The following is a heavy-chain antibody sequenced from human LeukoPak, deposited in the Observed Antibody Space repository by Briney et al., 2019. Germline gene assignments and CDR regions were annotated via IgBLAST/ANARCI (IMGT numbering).Heavy chain of an antibody. J-gene: IGHJ5*02. CDR3: ARDVVVPAARWFDP. V-gene: IGHV1-2*02. CDR2: IDPNSGGT. D-gene: IGHD2-2*01. Sequence: ASVKVSCNASGYTFTGYYMHWVRQAPGQGLEWMGWIDPNSGGTNYAQKFQGRVTMTRDTSISTAYMELSRLRSDDTAVYYCARDVVVPAARWFDPWGQGTLVTVSS. CDR1: GYTFTGYY.